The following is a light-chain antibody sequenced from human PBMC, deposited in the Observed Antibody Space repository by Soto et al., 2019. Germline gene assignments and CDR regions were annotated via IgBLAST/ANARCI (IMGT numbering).Light chain of an antibody. CDR1: SSDVGNYNH. CDR3: CSYASSTTYL. V-gene: IGLV2-23*01. CDR2: EGS. J-gene: IGLJ1*01. Sequence: QSVLIQPPSVSGSPGQPVIISCTGTSSDVGNYNHVSWYQQHPGTVPKLMICEGSKRPSGVSNRFSGSKSGNTASLTISGLQAEDEADYYCCSYASSTTYLFGTGTKVTVL.